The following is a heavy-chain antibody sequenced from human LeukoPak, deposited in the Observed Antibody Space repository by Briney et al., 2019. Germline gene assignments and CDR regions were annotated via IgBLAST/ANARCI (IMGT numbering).Heavy chain of an antibody. CDR1: VYTFTSYG. Sequence: ASVKVSCKASVYTFTSYGISWVRQAPGQGLEWMGWISAYNGNTNYAQKLQGRVTMTTDTSTSTAYMELRSLRSDDTAVYYCARDRAGIVATMWDYWGQGTLVTVSS. J-gene: IGHJ4*02. D-gene: IGHD5-12*01. CDR3: ARDRAGIVATMWDY. V-gene: IGHV1-18*01. CDR2: ISAYNGNT.